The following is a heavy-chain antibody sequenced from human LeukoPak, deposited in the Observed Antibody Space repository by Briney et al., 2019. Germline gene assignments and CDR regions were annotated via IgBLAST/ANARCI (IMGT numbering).Heavy chain of an antibody. CDR1: GFTFDDYA. D-gene: IGHD6-19*01. V-gene: IGHV3-43D*04. CDR2: ISWDGGST. J-gene: IGHJ4*02. CDR3: AKDKGYSSGWYLIDY. Sequence: GGFLRLSCAASGFTFDDYAMHWVRQAPGKGLEWVSLISWDGGSTYYADSVKGRFTISRDNSKNSLYLQMSSLRAEDTALYYCAKDKGYSSGWYLIDYWGQGTLVTVSS.